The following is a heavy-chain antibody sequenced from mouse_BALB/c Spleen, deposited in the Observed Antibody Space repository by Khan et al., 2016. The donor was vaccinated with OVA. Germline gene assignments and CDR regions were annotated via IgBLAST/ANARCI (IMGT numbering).Heavy chain of an antibody. Sequence: QVQLKQSGPGLVQPSQSLSITCTVSGFSLTTYGINWVRQSPGKGLEWLGVIWSGGSTDYNAAFISRLSISKDNSKRQVFFKMNSLQANDTAIYYCARTYFSYGNYGDYYAMDYWGQGTSVTVSS. CDR3: ARTYFSYGNYGDYYAMDY. CDR1: GFSLTTYG. D-gene: IGHD2-1*01. V-gene: IGHV2-2*02. CDR2: IWSGGST. J-gene: IGHJ4*01.